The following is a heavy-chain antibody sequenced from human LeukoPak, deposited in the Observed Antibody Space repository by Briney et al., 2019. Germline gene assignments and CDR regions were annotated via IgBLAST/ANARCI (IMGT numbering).Heavy chain of an antibody. CDR2: ISGSGGDT. CDR3: AAYFDY. J-gene: IGHJ4*02. CDR1: GFTFSTYA. Sequence: PGGSLRLSCAASGFTFSTYAMNWVRQAPGKGLEWVSGISGSGGDTYYADSVKGRLTISRDNSKTMLYLEMNSLRAEDTAVYYCAAYFDYWGQGTLVTVSS. V-gene: IGHV3-23*01.